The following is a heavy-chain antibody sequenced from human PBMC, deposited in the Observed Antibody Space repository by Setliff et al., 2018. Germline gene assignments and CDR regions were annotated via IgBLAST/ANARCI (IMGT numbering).Heavy chain of an antibody. CDR3: ARGTDYHGSGSYWAKDV. J-gene: IGHJ6*04. Sequence: ASVKVSCKASGYAFTGHYIHWVRQAPGQGLEWMGWINPRTGVTNYARNFQARVTMTRDTSITTVYMDLSRLKSDDTAVYYCARGTDYHGSGSYWAKDVWGKGTTVTVSS. CDR1: GYAFTGHY. V-gene: IGHV1-2*02. D-gene: IGHD3-10*01. CDR2: INPRTGVT.